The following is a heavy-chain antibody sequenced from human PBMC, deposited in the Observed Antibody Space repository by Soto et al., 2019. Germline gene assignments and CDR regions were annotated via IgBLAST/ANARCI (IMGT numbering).Heavy chain of an antibody. V-gene: IGHV3-30-3*01. D-gene: IGHD6-19*01. J-gene: IGHJ6*02. CDR1: GFTFRSYA. CDR3: AREVYSSGWYNYYSGMDV. CDR2: ISYDGSNK. Sequence: SLRLSCAAYGFTFRSYAMHWVRQAPGKGLEWVAVISYDGSNKYYADSVKGRFTISRDNSKNTLYLQMNSLRAEDTAVYYCAREVYSSGWYNYYSGMDVWGQGTTVTVPS.